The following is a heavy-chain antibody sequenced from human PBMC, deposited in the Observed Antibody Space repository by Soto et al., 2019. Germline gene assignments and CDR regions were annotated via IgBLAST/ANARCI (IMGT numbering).Heavy chain of an antibody. CDR1: GGSIRSYY. Sequence: QVQLQESGPGLVKPSETLSLTCTVSGGSIRSYYWSWIRQPPGKGLEWIGYIYSSGSTNYNPSLKRRVPISVDPSKNQFSLKLSSVPAADPAVYYCARGSGWYYYWGQGILVTVSS. D-gene: IGHD6-19*01. CDR2: IYSSGST. J-gene: IGHJ4*02. CDR3: ARGSGWYYY. V-gene: IGHV4-4*08.